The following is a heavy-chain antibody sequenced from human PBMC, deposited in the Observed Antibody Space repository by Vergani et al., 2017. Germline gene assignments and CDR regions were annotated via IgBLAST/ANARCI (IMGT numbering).Heavy chain of an antibody. V-gene: IGHV1-2*04. Sequence: QVQLVQSGAEVKKPGASVKVSCKASGYTFTGYYMHWVRQAPGQGLEWMGWINPNSGGTNYAQKFQGWVTMTRDTSISTAYMELSSLRSEDTAVYYCAASGIAAAGTSADFDYWGQGTLVTVAS. CDR2: INPNSGGT. J-gene: IGHJ4*02. CDR3: AASGIAAAGTSADFDY. D-gene: IGHD6-13*01. CDR1: GYTFTGYY.